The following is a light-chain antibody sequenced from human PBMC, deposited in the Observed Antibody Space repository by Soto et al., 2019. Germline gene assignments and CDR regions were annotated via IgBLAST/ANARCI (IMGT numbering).Light chain of an antibody. Sequence: IQMTHSPSSVSASVGDRVTISCHASQGISRSLAWYQQKPGQAPKLLIYAASSLQSGVPSRFSGSGFGTDFTLTISSLQPEDSAIYYCQQAATFPITFGQGTRLEIK. V-gene: IGKV1D-12*01. J-gene: IGKJ5*01. CDR3: QQAATFPIT. CDR2: AAS. CDR1: QGISRS.